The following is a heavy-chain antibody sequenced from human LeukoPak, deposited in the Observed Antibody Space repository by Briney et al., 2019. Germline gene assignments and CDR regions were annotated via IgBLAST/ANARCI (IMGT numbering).Heavy chain of an antibody. D-gene: IGHD6-13*01. V-gene: IGHV7-4-1*02. CDR1: GYTFTSYA. J-gene: IGHJ3*02. CDR3: ARVRGIAAAANAFDI. Sequence: GPVKVSCKASGYTFTSYAMNWVRQAPGQGLEWMGWINTNTGNPTYAQGFTGRFVFSLDTSVSTAYLQISSLKAEDTAVYYCARVRGIAAAANAFDIWGQGTMVTVSS. CDR2: INTNTGNP.